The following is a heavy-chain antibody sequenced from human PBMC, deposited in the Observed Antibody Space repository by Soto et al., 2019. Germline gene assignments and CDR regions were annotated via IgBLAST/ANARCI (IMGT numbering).Heavy chain of an antibody. D-gene: IGHD3-10*01. CDR1: GYRISGGGYY. J-gene: IGHJ5*02. Sequence: SETLSLTCSVWGYRISGGGYYWSCIRQHPGKGLEWIGYIYYNGRTYYDPSLTSRVTISVDTSKNQFSLKLTSVTAADTAVYYCARDKGSGSYRLQPTWFDPRGQGTLDTVSS. CDR2: IYYNGRT. V-gene: IGHV4-30-4*08. CDR3: ARDKGSGSYRLQPTWFDP.